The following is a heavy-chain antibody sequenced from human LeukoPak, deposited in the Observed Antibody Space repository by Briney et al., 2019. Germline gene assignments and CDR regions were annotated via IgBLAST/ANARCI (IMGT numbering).Heavy chain of an antibody. V-gene: IGHV3-7*01. CDR2: IKHTGDEK. D-gene: IGHD2-2*01. CDR3: ARGYCSSTSCYPFDY. CDR1: GFSFSDYW. J-gene: IGHJ4*02. Sequence: PGGSLRLSCAASGFSFSDYWMSWVRQTPGKGREWVANIKHTGDEKYYVDSVEGRFTISRDNVKNSLYLQMDSLRAEDTALYYCARGYCSSTSCYPFDYWGQGTLVTVSS.